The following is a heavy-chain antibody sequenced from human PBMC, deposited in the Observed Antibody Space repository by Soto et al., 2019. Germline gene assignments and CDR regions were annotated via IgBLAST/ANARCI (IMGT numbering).Heavy chain of an antibody. CDR3: AKPASGYSNGGFDF. D-gene: IGHD6-19*01. CDR1: GFTFSNYA. J-gene: IGHJ4*02. Sequence: EVQLLESGGGLVQPGGSLRLSCAASGFTFSNYAMSWVRQAPGKGLEWVSGISGGGHSTYYADSVKGRFTISRDQSKNTLYLQMNSLRAEDTAVYYCAKPASGYSNGGFDFWGQGTLVTVSS. V-gene: IGHV3-23*01. CDR2: ISGGGHST.